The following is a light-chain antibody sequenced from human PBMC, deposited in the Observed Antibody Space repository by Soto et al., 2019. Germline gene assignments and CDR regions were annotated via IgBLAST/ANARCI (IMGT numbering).Light chain of an antibody. J-gene: IGLJ3*02. CDR2: EVT. V-gene: IGLV2-14*01. CDR1: SSDVGGYNY. Sequence: QSALTQPRSVSGSPGQSVTISCTGTSSDVGGYNYVSWYQQHPGKAPKLMIYEVTNRPSGVSDRFSGSKSDNTASLTISGLQAEDEADYYCSSYTISSTWVFGGGTKLTVL. CDR3: SSYTISSTWV.